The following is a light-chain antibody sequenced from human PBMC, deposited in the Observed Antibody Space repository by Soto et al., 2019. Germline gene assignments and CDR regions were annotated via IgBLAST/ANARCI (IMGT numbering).Light chain of an antibody. CDR1: QSVSSN. V-gene: IGKV3-15*01. CDR3: QKYNNWRWT. J-gene: IGKJ1*01. Sequence: EIVMTQSPATLSVSPGERATLSCRASQSVSSNLAWYQQKPGQAPRLLIYGASTRATGIPARFSGSGSGTEFPLTISTLQSENLAVYTFQKYNNWRWTSGKGTKVDIK. CDR2: GAS.